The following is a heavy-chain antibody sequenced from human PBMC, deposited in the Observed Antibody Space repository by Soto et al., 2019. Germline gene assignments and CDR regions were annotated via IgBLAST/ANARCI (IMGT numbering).Heavy chain of an antibody. CDR2: INHSGST. CDR1: GGSFSGYY. J-gene: IGHJ5*02. V-gene: IGHV4-34*01. Sequence: SETLSLTCAVYGGSFSGYYWSWIRQPPGKGLEWIGEINHSGSTNYNPSLKSRVTISVDTSKNQFSLKLSSVTAADTAVYYCARAFGYYDINWLVDPWGQGTLVTVSS. D-gene: IGHD3-22*01. CDR3: ARAFGYYDINWLVDP.